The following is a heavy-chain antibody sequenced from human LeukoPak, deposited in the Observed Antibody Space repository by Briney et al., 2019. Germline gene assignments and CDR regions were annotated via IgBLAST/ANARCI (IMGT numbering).Heavy chain of an antibody. J-gene: IGHJ4*02. CDR3: ARDYYDSSGYYGVDY. CDR2: ISGRGGTT. CDR1: GFTFSSYA. V-gene: IGHV3-23*01. D-gene: IGHD3-22*01. Sequence: GGSLRLSCAASGFTFSSYAMSWVRQAPGKGLEWVSVISGRGGTTHYADSVKGRFTISRDHSKNTLSLQMNSLRAEDTAVYYCARDYYDSSGYYGVDYWGQGTLVTVSS.